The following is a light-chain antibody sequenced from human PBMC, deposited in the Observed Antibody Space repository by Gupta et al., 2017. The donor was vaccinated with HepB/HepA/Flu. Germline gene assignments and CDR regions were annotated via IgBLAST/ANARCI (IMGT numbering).Light chain of an antibody. J-gene: IGLJ2*01. Sequence: STLTQPASVSRSPRQSITVSCPGTGTHVINYYHVSCYQQPPGKAPKLIIYDADNRPAGVSRRFTGFPSGESSPPIISGLQADDEDYYYCRGYTASSTVVFGGGTKLTVL. CDR3: RGYTASSTVV. CDR2: DAD. CDR1: GTHVINYYH. V-gene: IGLV2-14*01.